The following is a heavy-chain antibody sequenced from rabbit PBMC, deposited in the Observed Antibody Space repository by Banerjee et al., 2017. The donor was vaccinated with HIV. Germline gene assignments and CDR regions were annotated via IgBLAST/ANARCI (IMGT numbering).Heavy chain of an antibody. CDR2: IGAGSSGTT. CDR1: GFTLSSYW. CDR3: VRGSSYYSYYYVMDL. Sequence: QEQLVESGGGLVQPEGSLTLTCKASGFTLSSYWMWWVRQAPGKGLEWIACIGAGSSGTTYYASWAKGRFTISKTSSTTVTLQMTSLTAADTATYFCVRGSSYYSYYYVMDLWGPGTLVTVS. V-gene: IGHV1S45*01. D-gene: IGHD8-1*01. J-gene: IGHJ6*01.